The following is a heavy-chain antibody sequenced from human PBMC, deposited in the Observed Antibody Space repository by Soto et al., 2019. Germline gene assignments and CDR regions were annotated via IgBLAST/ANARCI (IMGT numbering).Heavy chain of an antibody. CDR2: MNPNSGNT. CDR3: ASSFTVPAAIGY. CDR1: GYSFTSYD. V-gene: IGHV1-8*01. J-gene: IGHJ4*02. D-gene: IGHD2-2*02. Sequence: ASLKGSCKASGYSFTSYDSGWGREATGQGLEWMGWMNPNSGNTGYAQKFQGRVTMTRNTSISTAYMELSSLRSEDTAVYYCASSFTVPAAIGYWGQGTLVPASS.